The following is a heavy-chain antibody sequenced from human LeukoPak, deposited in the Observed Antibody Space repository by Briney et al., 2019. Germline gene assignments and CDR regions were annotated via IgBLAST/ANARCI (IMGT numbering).Heavy chain of an antibody. CDR1: GGSISSSSYY. CDR2: IYYSGST. J-gene: IGHJ3*02. Sequence: SETLSLTCTVSGGSISSSSYYWGWIRQPPGKGLEWIGSIYYSGSTYYNPSLKSRVTISVDTSKNQFSLKLSSVSAADTAVYYCARDYTPPNYDILTGYSRAFDIWGQGTMVTVSS. D-gene: IGHD3-9*01. CDR3: ARDYTPPNYDILTGYSRAFDI. V-gene: IGHV4-39*07.